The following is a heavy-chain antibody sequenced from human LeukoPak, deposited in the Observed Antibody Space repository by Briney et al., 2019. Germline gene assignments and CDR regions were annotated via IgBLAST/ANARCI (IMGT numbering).Heavy chain of an antibody. D-gene: IGHD3-22*01. J-gene: IGHJ4*02. V-gene: IGHV3-21*01. CDR2: ISGSSGYI. Sequence: GGSLRPSCAASGFTFSTYTMNWVRQAPGEGLAWVSSISGSSGYIFYADSVKGRFTISRDNAKNSLYLQMNSLRAEDTAVYYCARDLDTSGYYQFDYWGQGTLVTVSS. CDR3: ARDLDTSGYYQFDY. CDR1: GFTFSTYT.